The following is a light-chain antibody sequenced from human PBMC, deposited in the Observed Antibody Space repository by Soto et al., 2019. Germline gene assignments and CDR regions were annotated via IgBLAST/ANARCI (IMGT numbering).Light chain of an antibody. CDR3: QQGHSMPFT. J-gene: IGKJ3*01. CDR1: QSITNS. CDR2: AAS. Sequence: DIQMTQSPSSLSASVGDRVTITCRASQSITNSLNWYQHKPGKAPTLLVYAASSLQSGVPSRFSGSGSGTDFILTISSLQPEDFATYFCQQGHSMPFTFGPGTKVDIK. V-gene: IGKV1-39*01.